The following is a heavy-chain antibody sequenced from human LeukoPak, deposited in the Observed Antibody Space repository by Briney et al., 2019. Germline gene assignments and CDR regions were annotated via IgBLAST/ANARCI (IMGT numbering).Heavy chain of an antibody. CDR1: GGSISSYYW. CDR3: ARTGYSSSPVGGWFDP. J-gene: IGHJ5*02. D-gene: IGHD6-13*01. V-gene: IGHV2-70*11. Sequence: TLSLTCTVSGGSISSYYWSWIRQPPGKALEWLARIDWDDDKYYRTSLKTRLTISKDTSKNQVVLTMTNMDPVDTATYYCARTGYSSSPVGGWFDPWGQGTLVTVSS. CDR2: IDWDDDK.